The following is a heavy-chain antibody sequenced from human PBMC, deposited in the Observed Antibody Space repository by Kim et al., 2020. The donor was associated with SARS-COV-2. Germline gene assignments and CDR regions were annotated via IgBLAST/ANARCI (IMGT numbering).Heavy chain of an antibody. Sequence: GGSLRLSCAASGFTVSNNYMTWVRQAPGKGLEWVSVIFEGGSPYYAVSVKGRFTISRDNSKNTLYLQMNSLRAEDTAVYYCASTRGGVPHYFYMDVWGKGTTVTVSS. CDR2: IFEGGSP. D-gene: IGHD2-8*02. CDR1: GFTVSNNY. J-gene: IGHJ6*03. CDR3: ASTRGGVPHYFYMDV. V-gene: IGHV3-53*01.